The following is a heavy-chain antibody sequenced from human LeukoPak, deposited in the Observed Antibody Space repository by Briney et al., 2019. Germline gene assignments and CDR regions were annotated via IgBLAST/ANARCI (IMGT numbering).Heavy chain of an antibody. J-gene: IGHJ4*02. CDR2: IYYSGST. Sequence: SETLSLTCTVSGGPISSYYWSWIRQPPGKGLEWIGYIYYSGSTNYNPSLKSRVTISGDTSKNQFSLKLSSVTAADTAVYYCARGGYSYGEEFSFDHWGQGTLVTVSS. D-gene: IGHD5-18*01. CDR1: GGPISSYY. V-gene: IGHV4-59*01. CDR3: ARGGYSYGEEFSFDH.